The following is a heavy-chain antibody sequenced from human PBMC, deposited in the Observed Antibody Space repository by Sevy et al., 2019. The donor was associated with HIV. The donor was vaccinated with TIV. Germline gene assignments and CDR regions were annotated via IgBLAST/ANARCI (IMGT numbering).Heavy chain of an antibody. CDR3: ARTYYDILTGYPDY. J-gene: IGHJ4*02. V-gene: IGHV3-30*04. CDR2: ISYDGSNK. D-gene: IGHD3-9*01. Sequence: GGSLRLSCAASGFTFSSYAMHWVRQAQGKGLEWVAVISYDGSNKYYADSVKGRFTISRDNSKNTLYLQMNSLRAEDTAVYYCARTYYDILTGYPDYWGQGTLVTVSS. CDR1: GFTFSSYA.